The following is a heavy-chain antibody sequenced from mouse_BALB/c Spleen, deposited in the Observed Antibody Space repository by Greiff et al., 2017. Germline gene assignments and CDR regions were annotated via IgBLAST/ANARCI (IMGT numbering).Heavy chain of an antibody. J-gene: IGHJ3*01. Sequence: DVMLVESGGGLVKPGGSLKLSCAVSGFAFSSYDMSWVRQTPEKRLAWVAYISSGGGSTYYPDTVKGRFTISRDNAKNTLYLQMRSLKSEDTAMYYCARRGVATALAYWGQGTLVTVSA. CDR2: ISSGGGST. V-gene: IGHV5-12-1*01. CDR1: GFAFSSYD. CDR3: ARRGVATALAY. D-gene: IGHD1-2*01.